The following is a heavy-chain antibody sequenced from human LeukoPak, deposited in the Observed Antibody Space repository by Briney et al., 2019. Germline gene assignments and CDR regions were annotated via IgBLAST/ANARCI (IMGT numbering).Heavy chain of an antibody. D-gene: IGHD3-10*01. V-gene: IGHV1-69*01. CDR3: AREGLPVAGEGAFDI. CDR1: GGTFSSYA. Sequence: SVKVSCKASGGTFSSYAISWVRQAPGQGLEWMGGIIPIFGTANYAQKFQGRVTITADESTSTAYMELSSLRSEDTAVYYCAREGLPVAGEGAFDIWGQGTMVTVSS. J-gene: IGHJ3*02. CDR2: IIPIFGTA.